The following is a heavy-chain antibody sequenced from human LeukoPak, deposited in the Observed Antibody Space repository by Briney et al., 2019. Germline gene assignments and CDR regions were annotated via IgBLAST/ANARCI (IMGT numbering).Heavy chain of an antibody. CDR2: IDSSGGYM. Sequence: GGSLSLSCEAPGFTLITYIRNWARQAPGKGLEWVSSIDSSGGYMFYADSVKGRFIISRDNAKDSLYLQMNSLRVEDTAVYYCLRGDRRDYWGQGTLVTVSS. J-gene: IGHJ4*02. CDR1: GFTLITYI. CDR3: LRGDRRDY. V-gene: IGHV3-21*06.